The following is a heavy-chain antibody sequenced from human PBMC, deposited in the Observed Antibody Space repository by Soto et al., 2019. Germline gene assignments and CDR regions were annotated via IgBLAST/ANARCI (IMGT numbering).Heavy chain of an antibody. D-gene: IGHD1-7*01. V-gene: IGHV4-34*01. Sequence: PWETLSLTCDVYGGSFSSYYWNWIRQPPGKGLEWLGEINHSGSTNYNPSLKSRVTISLDTSKTQFSLKLPSVTAPDTAVYYRDRGEGRLSGTWLDPCGQGTMVAVYS. J-gene: IGHJ5*02. CDR2: INHSGST. CDR3: DRGEGRLSGTWLDP. CDR1: GGSFSSYY.